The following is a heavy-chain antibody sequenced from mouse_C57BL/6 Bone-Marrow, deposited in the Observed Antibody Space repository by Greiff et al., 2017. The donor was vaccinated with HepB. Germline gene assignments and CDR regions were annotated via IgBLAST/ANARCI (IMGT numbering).Heavy chain of an antibody. V-gene: IGHV1-59*01. Sequence: QVQLQQPGAELVRPGTSVKLSCKASGYTFTSYWMHWVKQRPGQGLEWIGVIDPSDSYTNYNQKFKGKATLTVDTYSSTAYMQLSSLTSEDSAVYYCAIEGGYYAWGQGTSVTVSS. CDR1: GYTFTSYW. CDR2: IDPSDSYT. CDR3: AIEGGYYA. D-gene: IGHD1-1*02. J-gene: IGHJ4*01.